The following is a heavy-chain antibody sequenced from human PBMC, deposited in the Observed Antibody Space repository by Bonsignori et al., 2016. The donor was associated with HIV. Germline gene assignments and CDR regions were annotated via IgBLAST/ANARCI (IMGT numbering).Heavy chain of an antibody. J-gene: IGHJ6*03. CDR2: INHGGST. D-gene: IGHD3-22*01. CDR3: ARSSGYYYYYYMDV. V-gene: IGHV4-34*01. Sequence: WIRQPPGKGLEWIGEINHGGSTNYNSSLKSRVTISLDTSKNQFSLKLSSVTAADTAVYYCARSSGYYYYYYMDVWGKGTTVTVSS.